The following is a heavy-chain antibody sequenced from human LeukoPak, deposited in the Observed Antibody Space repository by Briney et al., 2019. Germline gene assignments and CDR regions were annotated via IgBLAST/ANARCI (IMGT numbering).Heavy chain of an antibody. J-gene: IGHJ4*02. D-gene: IGHD2-8*02. CDR1: GLNFNSRW. CDR3: ARDGGWWRFDF. V-gene: IGHV3-7*03. CDR2: IKEDGSET. Sequence: GESLRLSCVASGLNFNSRWMDWVRRAPGQGLEWVASIKEDGSETHYVDSVRGRFTISRDNDKNSLYLQMNNLRAEDTAMYYCARDGGWWRFDFWGQGALVTVSS.